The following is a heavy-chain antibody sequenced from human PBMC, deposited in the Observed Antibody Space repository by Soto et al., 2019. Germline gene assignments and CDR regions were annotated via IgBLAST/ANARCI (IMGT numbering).Heavy chain of an antibody. CDR2: ISYSGST. J-gene: IGHJ5*02. CDR3: ARSDYGDYNWFDP. CDR1: GGSISSYY. D-gene: IGHD4-17*01. Sequence: PSETLALTCTVSGGSISSYYWSWIRQPPGKGLEWIGYISYSGSTNYTPSLKSRVTISVDTSKNQFSLKLSSVTAADTAVYYCARSDYGDYNWFDPWGQGTLVTVS. V-gene: IGHV4-59*01.